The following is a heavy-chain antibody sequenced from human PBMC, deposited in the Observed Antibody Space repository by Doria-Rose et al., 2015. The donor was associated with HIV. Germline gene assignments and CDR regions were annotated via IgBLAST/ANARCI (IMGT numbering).Heavy chain of an antibody. V-gene: IGHV3-30*04. CDR1: GFIFNTHT. D-gene: IGHD6-6*01. CDR3: ARDRPTYSSSPLDF. Sequence: QLVQSGGGVVQPGRSLRLFCAASGFIFNTHTMHWVRQAPGKGLEWVAVISSDGSDKYYADSVKGRFIISRDNSNNTLYLQMNSLRAEDTALYYCARDRPTYSSSPLDFWGQGTLVIVSS. J-gene: IGHJ4*02. CDR2: ISSDGSDK.